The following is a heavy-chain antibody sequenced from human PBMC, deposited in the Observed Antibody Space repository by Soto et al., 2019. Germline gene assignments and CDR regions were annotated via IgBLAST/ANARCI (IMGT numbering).Heavy chain of an antibody. D-gene: IGHD2-21*01. CDR1: GGTFSTYS. CDR2: IIPMLGIA. V-gene: IGHV1-69*02. J-gene: IGHJ3*02. Sequence: QVQLVQSGAEVKKPGSAVKVSCKDYGGTFSTYSMFWVRQAPGQGLEWMGRIIPMLGIANYAQKFQGRVTITADKSTGTAYMELSSLRSEDTALYFCTIGSWSGEVFDIWGHWTMVTVSS. CDR3: TIGSWSGEVFDI.